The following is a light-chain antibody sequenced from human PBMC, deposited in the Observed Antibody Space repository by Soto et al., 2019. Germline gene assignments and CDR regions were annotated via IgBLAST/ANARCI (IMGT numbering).Light chain of an antibody. Sequence: DIQLTQSRSSLSAYVGDRVTLTCRASQDISNYLNWYQQKPGKAPKLLIYDASNLETGVPSRFSGSGSGTDFTFTISSLQPEDIATYYCQQYDNLPLTFGGGTKVDI. V-gene: IGKV1-33*01. CDR1: QDISNY. CDR2: DAS. CDR3: QQYDNLPLT. J-gene: IGKJ4*01.